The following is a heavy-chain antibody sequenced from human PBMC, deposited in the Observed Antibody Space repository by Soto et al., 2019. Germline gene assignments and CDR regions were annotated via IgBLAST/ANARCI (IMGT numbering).Heavy chain of an antibody. D-gene: IGHD3-9*01. CDR1: GYTFTSYA. J-gene: IGHJ4*02. CDR3: ARDPRMNYDILTGYYIPLDY. V-gene: IGHV1-3*01. CDR2: INAGNGNT. Sequence: ASVKVSCKASGYTFTSYAMHWVRQAPGQRLEWMGWINAGNGNTKYSQKFQGRVTITRDTSASTAYMELSSLRSEDTAVYYCARDPRMNYDILTGYYIPLDYWGQGTQVTVSS.